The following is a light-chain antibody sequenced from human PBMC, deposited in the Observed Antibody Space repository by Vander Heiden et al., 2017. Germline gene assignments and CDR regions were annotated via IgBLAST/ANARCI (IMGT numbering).Light chain of an antibody. J-gene: IGLJ2*01. CDR2: QDN. Sequence: SSALTQPPSVSVSPGQTASIPCSGDKLGDKYACWYQQKPGQAPMLVIYQDNKRPSGIPERFSGSNSGNTATLTICGTQTMDEADYYCQAWDRSTVVFGGGTKVTVL. CDR1: KLGDKY. V-gene: IGLV3-1*01. CDR3: QAWDRSTVV.